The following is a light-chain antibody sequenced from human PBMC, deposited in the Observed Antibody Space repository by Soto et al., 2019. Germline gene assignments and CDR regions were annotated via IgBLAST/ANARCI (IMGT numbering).Light chain of an antibody. CDR2: FAS. CDR1: QTVSNN. CDR3: QQYNKWPLT. J-gene: IGKJ4*01. Sequence: EIVMTQSPATLSVSPGEKATLSCRASQTVSNNLAWYQQKPGQAPRLLIYFASTRATGIPARFSGSGSGTEFTFTISSLQSEDFAVYYCQQYNKWPLTFGGGTKVEPK. V-gene: IGKV3-15*01.